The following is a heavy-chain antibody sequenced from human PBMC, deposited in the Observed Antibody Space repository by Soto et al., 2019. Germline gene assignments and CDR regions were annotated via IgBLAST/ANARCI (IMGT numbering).Heavy chain of an antibody. Sequence: ASVKVSCKASGYTFTSYYMHWVRQAPGQGLEWMGIINPSGGSTSYAQKFQGRVTMTRDTSTSTVYMELSSLRSEDTAVYYCARSERAAGLYYYYYSGMDVWGQGTTVTVSS. V-gene: IGHV1-46*01. D-gene: IGHD6-13*01. CDR2: INPSGGST. CDR3: ARSERAAGLYYYYYSGMDV. J-gene: IGHJ6*02. CDR1: GYTFTSYY.